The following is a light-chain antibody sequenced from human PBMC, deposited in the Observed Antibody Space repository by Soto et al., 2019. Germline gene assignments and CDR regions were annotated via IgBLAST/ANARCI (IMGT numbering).Light chain of an antibody. CDR1: QDISSY. V-gene: IGKV1-9*01. CDR2: AAS. Sequence: DIQMTQSPSSLSASVGDRVTITCQASQDISSYLAWYQQKPGKAPKLPIYAASTLQSGVPSRFSGSGSGTDFTLTISSLQPEDFATYYCQQLNSYPLTFGGGTKVDIK. CDR3: QQLNSYPLT. J-gene: IGKJ4*01.